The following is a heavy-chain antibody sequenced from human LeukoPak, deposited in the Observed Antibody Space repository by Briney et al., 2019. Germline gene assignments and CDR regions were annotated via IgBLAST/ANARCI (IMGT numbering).Heavy chain of an antibody. CDR2: IYYSGST. CDR3: ARAYGDYGRPDY. J-gene: IGHJ4*02. V-gene: IGHV4-31*03. D-gene: IGHD4-17*01. Sequence: SETLSLTCTVSGGSISSGGYYWSWIRQHPGKGLEWIGYIYYSGSTYYNPPLKSRVTISVDTSKNQFSLKLSSVTAADTAVYYCARAYGDYGRPDYWGQGTLVTVSS. CDR1: GGSISSGGYY.